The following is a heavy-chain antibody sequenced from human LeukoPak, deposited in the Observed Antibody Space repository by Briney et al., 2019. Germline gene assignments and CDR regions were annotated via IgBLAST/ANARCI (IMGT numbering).Heavy chain of an antibody. D-gene: IGHD3-16*01. Sequence: SETLSLTCPLCVASISSHYWSWLRQPAGEGLEWIGRIYTSGSANYNPSLKSRVNMSVDTFQNQCSLKLSSVAVADTGVYYCARSRPDVSYSYYYMDVWGKGTTVSVS. CDR3: ARSRPDVSYSYYYMDV. V-gene: IGHV4-4*07. J-gene: IGHJ6*03. CDR1: VASISSHY. CDR2: IYTSGSA.